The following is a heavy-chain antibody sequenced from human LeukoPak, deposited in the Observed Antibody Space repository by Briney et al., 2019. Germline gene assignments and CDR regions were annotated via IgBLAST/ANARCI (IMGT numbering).Heavy chain of an antibody. D-gene: IGHD4-11*01. CDR1: GGSFSGYY. CDR3: ARGDYSNDPPRAYYFDY. J-gene: IGHJ4*02. Sequence: SETLSLTCAVYGGSFSGYYWSWIRQPPGKGLEWIGEINHSGSTNYNPSLESRVTISVDTSKNQLSLKLSSVTAADTAVYYCARGDYSNDPPRAYYFDYWGQGTLVTVSS. V-gene: IGHV4-34*01. CDR2: INHSGST.